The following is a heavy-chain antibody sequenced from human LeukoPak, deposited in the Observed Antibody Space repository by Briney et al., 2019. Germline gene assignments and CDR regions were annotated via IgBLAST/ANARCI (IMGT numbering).Heavy chain of an antibody. CDR2: IRYGGSNK. V-gene: IGHV3-30*02. J-gene: IGHJ6*03. CDR3: AKGKGSGSDLFYSYYYMDV. Sequence: PGGSLRLSCAASGFIFNSYGMHWVRQAPGKGLEWVAFIRYGGSNKFYADSVKGRFTISRDNSKNTLYLQMNSLRAEDTAVYYCAKGKGSGSDLFYSYYYMDVWGKGTTVTVSS. CDR1: GFIFNSYG. D-gene: IGHD1-26*01.